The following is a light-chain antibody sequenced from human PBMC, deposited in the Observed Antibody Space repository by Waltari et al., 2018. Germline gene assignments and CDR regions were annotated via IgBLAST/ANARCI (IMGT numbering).Light chain of an antibody. CDR1: SSNIGNNY. Sequence: QSVLSQPPSASGTPGPRATISCSGSSSNIGNNYVYWYQQRPGTAPKLLIYSNQQRPSGVPDRFSGSKSGTSASLAINGLRSEDEAYYYCATCDGSLRMVFGGGTELTVL. CDR2: SNQ. J-gene: IGLJ3*02. CDR3: ATCDGSLRMV. V-gene: IGLV1-47*01.